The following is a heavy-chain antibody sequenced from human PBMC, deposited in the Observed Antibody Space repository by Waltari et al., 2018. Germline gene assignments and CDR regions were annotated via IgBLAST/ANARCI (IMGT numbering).Heavy chain of an antibody. V-gene: IGHV3-66*02. CDR1: GYSISSGYY. CDR2: IYSGGST. J-gene: IGHJ4*02. D-gene: IGHD6-13*01. CDR3: AREVQQLPTGGLFDY. Sequence: VQLQESGPGLVKPSETLSLTCAVSGYSISSGYYMSWVRQAPGKGLEWVSVIYSGGSTYYADSVKGRFTISRDNSKNTLYLQMNSLRAEDTAVYYCAREVQQLPTGGLFDYWGQGTLVTVSS.